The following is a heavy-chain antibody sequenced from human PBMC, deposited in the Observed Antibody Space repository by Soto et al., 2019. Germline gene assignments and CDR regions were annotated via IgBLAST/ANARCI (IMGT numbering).Heavy chain of an antibody. V-gene: IGHV4-59*01. CDR3: ARDRTGAAAGDWFDP. CDR2: IYYSGST. CDR1: GGSISSYY. D-gene: IGHD6-13*01. Sequence: SETLSLTCTVSGGSISSYYWSWIRQPPGKGLEWIGYIYYSGSTNYNPSLKSRVTISVDTSKNQFSLKLSSVTAADTAVYYCARDRTGAAAGDWFDPWGQGTLVTVSS. J-gene: IGHJ5*02.